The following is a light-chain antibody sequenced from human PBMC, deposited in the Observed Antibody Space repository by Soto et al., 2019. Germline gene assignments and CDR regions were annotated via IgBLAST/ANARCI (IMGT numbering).Light chain of an antibody. V-gene: IGLV2-18*02. J-gene: IGLJ1*01. CDR3: RSYTSSSPNV. CDR1: SSDVGSYNR. CDR2: EVS. Sequence: QSVLTQPPSVSGSPGQSVTISCTGTSSDVGSYNRVPWYQQPPGTAPKLMIYEVSNRPSGVPDPFSGSKSANTASLTISGLQSDDQPDYSCRSYTSSSPNVFGTGTQLTVL.